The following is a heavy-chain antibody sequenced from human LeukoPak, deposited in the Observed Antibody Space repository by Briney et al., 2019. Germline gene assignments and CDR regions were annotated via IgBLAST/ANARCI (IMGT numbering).Heavy chain of an antibody. V-gene: IGHV1-8*01. J-gene: IGHJ6*03. D-gene: IGHD4-11*01. CDR2: MNPNSGNT. CDR3: ARGTVTAYYMDV. Sequence: ASVKVSCKASGYTFTSYDINWVRQATGQGLEWMGWMNPNSGNTGYAQKFQGRVTMTRNTSICTAYMELSGLRSEDTAVYYCARGTVTAYYMDVWGKGTTVTVSS. CDR1: GYTFTSYD.